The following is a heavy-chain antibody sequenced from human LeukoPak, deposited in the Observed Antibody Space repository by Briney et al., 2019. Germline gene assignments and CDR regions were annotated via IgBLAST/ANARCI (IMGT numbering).Heavy chain of an antibody. CDR2: IYYSGST. CDR3: ARVHSSGWYQTRYNWFDP. V-gene: IGHV4-39*01. J-gene: IGHJ5*02. CDR1: GGSISSSSYY. D-gene: IGHD6-19*01. Sequence: SETLSLTCTVSGGSISSSSYYWGWIRQPPGKGLEWIGSIYYSGSTYYNPSLKSRVTISVDTSKNQFSLKLSSVTAADTAVYYCARVHSSGWYQTRYNWFDPWGQGTLVTVSS.